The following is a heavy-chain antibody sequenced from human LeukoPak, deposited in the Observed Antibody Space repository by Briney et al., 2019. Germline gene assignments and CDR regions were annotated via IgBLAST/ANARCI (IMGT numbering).Heavy chain of an antibody. J-gene: IGHJ6*02. CDR1: GFTFSSYA. CDR3: ARDVVGPNRWVYGMDV. D-gene: IGHD3/OR15-3a*01. Sequence: GGSLRLSCAASGFTFSSYAMTWVRQVPGKGLEWVSAMSGSGGRTYYADSVKGRFTISRDNSKNTVYLQMNSLRAEDTAVYYCARDVVGPNRWVYGMDVWGQGTTVTVS. V-gene: IGHV3-23*01. CDR2: MSGSGGRT.